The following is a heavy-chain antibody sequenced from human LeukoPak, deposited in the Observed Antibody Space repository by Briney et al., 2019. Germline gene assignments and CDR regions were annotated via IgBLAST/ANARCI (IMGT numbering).Heavy chain of an antibody. Sequence: VASLRLSCAASGFTFSSYAMSWVRQAPGKGLEWVSVISGSGGSTYYADSVKGRFTISRDNSKNTLYLQMNSLRAEDTAVYYCAKDVGHNWFDPWGQGTLVTVSS. V-gene: IGHV3-23*01. CDR3: AKDVGHNWFDP. D-gene: IGHD1-26*01. CDR2: ISGSGGST. CDR1: GFTFSSYA. J-gene: IGHJ5*02.